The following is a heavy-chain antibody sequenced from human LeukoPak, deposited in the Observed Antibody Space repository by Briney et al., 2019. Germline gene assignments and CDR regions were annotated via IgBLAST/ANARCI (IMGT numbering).Heavy chain of an antibody. CDR1: GGSFSGYY. Sequence: SETLSLTCAVYGGSFSGYYWSWIRQPPGKGLEWIGEINHSGSTNYNPSLKSRVTISVDTSKNQFSLRLSSVTAADTAVYYCARPLDTTLFNPFDIWGQGTMVTVSS. J-gene: IGHJ3*02. CDR2: INHSGST. D-gene: IGHD5-18*01. CDR3: ARPLDTTLFNPFDI. V-gene: IGHV4-34*01.